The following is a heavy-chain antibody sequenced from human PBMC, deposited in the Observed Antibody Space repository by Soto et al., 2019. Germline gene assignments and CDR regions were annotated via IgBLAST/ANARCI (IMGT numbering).Heavy chain of an antibody. CDR1: GFTFGDYA. V-gene: IGHV3-49*03. CDR2: IRSKAYGGTT. D-gene: IGHD5-12*01. Sequence: GGSLRLSCTASGFTFGDYAMSWFRQAPGKGLEWVGFIRSKAYGGTTEYAASVKGRFTISRDDSKSIAYLQMNSLKTEDTAVYYCTRASSRWLQFPWFDPWGQGTLVTVSS. CDR3: TRASSRWLQFPWFDP. J-gene: IGHJ5*02.